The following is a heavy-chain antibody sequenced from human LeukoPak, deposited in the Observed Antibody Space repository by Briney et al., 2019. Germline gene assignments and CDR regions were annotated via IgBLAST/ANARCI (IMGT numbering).Heavy chain of an antibody. V-gene: IGHV3-21*01. D-gene: IGHD2-2*01. J-gene: IGHJ3*02. Sequence: GGSLRLSCAASGFTFSSYAMNWVRQAPGKGLEWVSSISSSSSYIYYADSVKGRFPISRDNAKNSLYLQMNSLRAEDTAVYYCARQVVPALDAFDIWGQGTMVTVSS. CDR3: ARQVVPALDAFDI. CDR1: GFTFSSYA. CDR2: ISSSSSYI.